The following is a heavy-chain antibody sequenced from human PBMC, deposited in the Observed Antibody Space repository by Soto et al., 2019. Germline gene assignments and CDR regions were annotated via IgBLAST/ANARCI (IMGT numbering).Heavy chain of an antibody. CDR2: IFDNGKTV. D-gene: IGHD3-16*02. Sequence: QVQLVESGGGLVNPGGSLRLSCAASGFTFSDYYLGWIRQSPGKGLVWVSYIFDNGKTVYYADSVRGRFTISRDNARNSLDLQMSSLRAEDTAVYYRATALNRGGYQGFEHWGQGTLVTVSP. J-gene: IGHJ4*02. V-gene: IGHV3-11*01. CDR1: GFTFSDYY. CDR3: ATALNRGGYQGFEH.